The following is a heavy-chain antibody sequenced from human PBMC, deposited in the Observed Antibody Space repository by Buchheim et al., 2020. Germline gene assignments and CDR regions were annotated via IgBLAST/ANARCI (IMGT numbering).Heavy chain of an antibody. CDR2: ISRSSNSI. V-gene: IGHV3-48*01. CDR3: LTQRFDY. J-gene: IGHJ4*02. CDR1: GFTFSTYA. Sequence: EVQLVESGGGLVQPGGSLRLSCAASGFTFSTYAMNWVRQAPGKGLEWVSYISRSSNSIYYAASMKGRFTIFSNNSKNSLYLQMNSLRAEDTAVYYCLTQRFDYWGQGAL. D-gene: IGHD2-15*01.